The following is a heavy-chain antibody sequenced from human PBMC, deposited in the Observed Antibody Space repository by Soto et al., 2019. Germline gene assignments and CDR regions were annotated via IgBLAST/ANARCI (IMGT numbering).Heavy chain of an antibody. V-gene: IGHV4-59*01. CDR1: GGSISSYY. Sequence: PSETLSLTCTVSGGSISSYYWSWIRQPPGKGLEWIGYIYYSGSTNYNPSLKSRVTISVDTSKNQFSLKLSSVTAADTAVYYCARVKLGYYDILTGYYTDWFDPWGQGTLVTV. D-gene: IGHD3-9*01. CDR2: IYYSGST. CDR3: ARVKLGYYDILTGYYTDWFDP. J-gene: IGHJ5*02.